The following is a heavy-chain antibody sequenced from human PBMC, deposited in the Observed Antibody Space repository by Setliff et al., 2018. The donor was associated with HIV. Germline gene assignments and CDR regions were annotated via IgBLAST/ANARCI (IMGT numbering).Heavy chain of an antibody. Sequence: GESLKISCAGSGFTLTDAWLSWVRQAPGKGLEWVARIKSKTNGGDGTADYATPVRGRFTISRDESRDTVYLQMNSLKTEDTAMYYCTTAPFTMIIVDINKGAFDIWGQGTMVTVSS. V-gene: IGHV3-15*01. J-gene: IGHJ3*02. CDR2: IKSKTNGGDGTA. D-gene: IGHD3-22*01. CDR1: GFTLTDAW. CDR3: TTAPFTMIIVDINKGAFDI.